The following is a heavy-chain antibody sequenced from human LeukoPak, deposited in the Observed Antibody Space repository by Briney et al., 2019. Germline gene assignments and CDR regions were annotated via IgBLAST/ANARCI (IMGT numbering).Heavy chain of an antibody. Sequence: PSQTLSLTCTVSGGSISSGSYYWSWIRQPAGKGLEWIGRIYTSGSTNYNPSLKSRVTISVDTSKNQFSLKLSSVTAADTAVYYCARVIDCSSTSCYSFAMDVWGKGTTVTVSS. V-gene: IGHV4-61*02. D-gene: IGHD2-2*01. J-gene: IGHJ6*03. CDR3: ARVIDCSSTSCYSFAMDV. CDR1: GGSISSGSYY. CDR2: IYTSGST.